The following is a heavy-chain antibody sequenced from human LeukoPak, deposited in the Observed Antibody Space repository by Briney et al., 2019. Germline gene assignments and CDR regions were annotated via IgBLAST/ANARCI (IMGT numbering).Heavy chain of an antibody. CDR2: ISAYNGNT. J-gene: IGHJ4*02. CDR1: GYTFTSYD. CDR3: ARSSSITAAGTVYFDY. D-gene: IGHD6-13*01. V-gene: IGHV1-18*01. Sequence: GASVKVSCKASGYTFTSYDINWVRQAPGQGLEWMGWISAYNGNTNYVQKLQGRVTMTTDTSTSTAYMELRSLRSDDTAVYYCARSSSITAAGTVYFDYWGQGTLVSVSS.